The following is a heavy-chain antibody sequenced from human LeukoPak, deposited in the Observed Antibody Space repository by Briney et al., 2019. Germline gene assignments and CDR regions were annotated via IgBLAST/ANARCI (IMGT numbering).Heavy chain of an antibody. Sequence: SETLSLTCAVYGGSFSGYYWSWIRQPPGKGLEWIGEINHSGSTNYNTSLKSRVTISVDTSKNQFSLKLSSVTAADTAVYYCARGTHSGWYRKDYFQHWGQGTLVTVSS. CDR3: ARGTHSGWYRKDYFQH. J-gene: IGHJ1*01. CDR1: GGSFSGYY. CDR2: INHSGST. D-gene: IGHD6-19*01. V-gene: IGHV4-34*01.